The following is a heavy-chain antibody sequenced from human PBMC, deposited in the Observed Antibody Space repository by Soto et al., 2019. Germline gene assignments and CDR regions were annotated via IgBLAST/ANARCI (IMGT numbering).Heavy chain of an antibody. D-gene: IGHD5-12*01. CDR1: GGTFSSYA. CDR2: IIPIFGTA. Sequence: QVQLVQSGAEVKKPGSSVKVSCKASGGTFSSYAISWVRQAPGQGLEWMGGIIPIFGTANYAQKFQGRVTITADKSTSTAYMELSSLRSEDTAVYCCARELMEMATIRRAFDIWGQGTMVTVSS. CDR3: ARELMEMATIRRAFDI. J-gene: IGHJ3*02. V-gene: IGHV1-69*06.